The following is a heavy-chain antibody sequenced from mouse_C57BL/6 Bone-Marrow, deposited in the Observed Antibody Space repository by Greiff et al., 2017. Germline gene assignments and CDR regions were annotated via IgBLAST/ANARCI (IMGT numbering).Heavy chain of an antibody. CDR2: IDPEDGET. CDR1: GFNIKDYY. CDR3: DRYIHYYYGSSYDLFAY. J-gene: IGHJ3*01. D-gene: IGHD1-1*01. V-gene: IGHV14-2*01. Sequence: VQLQQSGAELVKPGASVKLSCTASGFNIKDYYMHWVKQRTEQGLEWIGRIDPEDGETKYAPKFQGKATITADTSSNTAYLQPSSLTSEDTAVYYCDRYIHYYYGSSYDLFAYWGQGTLVTVSA.